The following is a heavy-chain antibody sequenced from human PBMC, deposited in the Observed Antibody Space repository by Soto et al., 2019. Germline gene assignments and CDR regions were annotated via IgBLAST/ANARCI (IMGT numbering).Heavy chain of an antibody. D-gene: IGHD1-26*01. Sequence: ASVEVSCKASGGTFNTYTFSWVRQAPGQGLEWMGSIIPIFGTTHYAQSFQGRLSITADQSSTTTYMEMRSLTSHDTALYYCARIPRYSFPTSDPLDKWGQGPMV. V-gene: IGHV1-69*13. CDR2: IIPIFGTT. CDR3: ARIPRYSFPTSDPLDK. J-gene: IGHJ1*01. CDR1: GGTFNTYT.